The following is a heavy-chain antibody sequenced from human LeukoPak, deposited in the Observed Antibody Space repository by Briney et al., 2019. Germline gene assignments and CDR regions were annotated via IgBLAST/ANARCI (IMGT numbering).Heavy chain of an antibody. CDR2: IYYSGST. J-gene: IGHJ5*02. D-gene: IGHD2-15*01. CDR3: ARVVVAATNWFDP. V-gene: IGHV4-59*01. Sequence: SETLSLTCAVYGGSISSYYWSWIRQPPGKGLEWIGYIYYSGSTNYNPSLKSQVTISVDTSKNQFSLKLSSVTAADTAVYYCARVVVAATNWFDPWGQGTLVTVSS. CDR1: GGSISSYY.